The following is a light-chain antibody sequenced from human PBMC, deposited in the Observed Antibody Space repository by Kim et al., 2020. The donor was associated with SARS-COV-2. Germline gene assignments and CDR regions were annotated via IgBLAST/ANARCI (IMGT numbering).Light chain of an antibody. J-gene: IGLJ2*01. CDR3: QACEAGV. V-gene: IGLV3-1*01. Sequence: SYELTQPPSVSVSPGQTASITCSGDKLGDKYACWYQQKPGQSPVLVIYQDSKRPSGIPERFSGSNSGNTATLTISGTQAMDEADYHCQACEAGVFGGGTQLTVL. CDR1: KLGDKY. CDR2: QDS.